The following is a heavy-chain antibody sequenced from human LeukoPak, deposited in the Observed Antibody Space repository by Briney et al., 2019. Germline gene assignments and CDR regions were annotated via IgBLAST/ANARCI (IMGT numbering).Heavy chain of an antibody. CDR2: ITPKSGDT. Sequence: GASVKVSCEASGYTFSDFYIHWVRQAPSQGLEYAGWITPKSGDTYSPQRFQGRVTMTRDASISTAYMELSSLRSDDTAVYFCARVRLADERAWAYWGQGTLVTVSS. D-gene: IGHD3-3*02. CDR3: ARVRLADERAWAY. CDR1: GYTFSDFY. J-gene: IGHJ4*02. V-gene: IGHV1-2*02.